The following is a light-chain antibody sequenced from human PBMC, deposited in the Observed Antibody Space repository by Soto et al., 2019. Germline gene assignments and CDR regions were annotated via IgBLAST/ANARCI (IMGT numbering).Light chain of an antibody. CDR1: QSISSW. V-gene: IGKV1-5*01. CDR3: NRYNIYCWT. Sequence: DIQMTQSPSTLSASIGDRVTITCRASQSISSWLAWYQQKPGKAPKLLIYDASSLESGVPSRFSGSGSGTEFTPTIIILYPENLASYNCNRYNIYCWT. J-gene: IGKJ1*01. CDR2: DAS.